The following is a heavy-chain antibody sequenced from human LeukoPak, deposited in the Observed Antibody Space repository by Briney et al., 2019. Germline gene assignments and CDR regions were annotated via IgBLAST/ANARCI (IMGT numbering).Heavy chain of an antibody. D-gene: IGHD5-18*01. CDR2: IYYSGST. Sequence: PETLSLTCTVSGGSISSRSYYWGWIRQPPGKGLEWIGNIYYSGSTYYNPSLKSRVTISVDTSKNQFSLKLSSVTAADTAVYYCARVTGVTAGYYYMDVWGKGTTVTVSS. CDR1: GGSISSRSYY. V-gene: IGHV4-39*07. CDR3: ARVTGVTAGYYYMDV. J-gene: IGHJ6*03.